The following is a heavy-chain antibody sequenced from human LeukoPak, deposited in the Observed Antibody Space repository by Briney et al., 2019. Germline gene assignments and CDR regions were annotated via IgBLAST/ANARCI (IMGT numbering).Heavy chain of an antibody. CDR3: ARLRYYYDSSGYYADY. J-gene: IGHJ4*02. Sequence: PSETLSLTCTVSGGSISSSSYYWGWIRQPPGKGLEWIGSIYYSGSTYYNPSLKSRVTISVDTSKNQSSLKLSSVTAADTAVYYCARLRYYYDSSGYYADYWGQGTLVTVSS. CDR2: IYYSGST. CDR1: GGSISSSSYY. V-gene: IGHV4-39*01. D-gene: IGHD3-22*01.